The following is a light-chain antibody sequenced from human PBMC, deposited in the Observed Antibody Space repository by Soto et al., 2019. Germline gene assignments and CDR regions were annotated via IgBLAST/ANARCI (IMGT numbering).Light chain of an antibody. V-gene: IGKV3-11*01. J-gene: IGKJ5*01. CDR2: DAS. CDR3: QQRSNWPPIT. CDR1: QSVKTL. Sequence: IVLTQSPATLSLSAGERATLSCRASQSVKTLLVWYQQRPGQAPRLLLSDASHRAAGIPARFSGSGFGTDFTLTISSLETEDAAVYYGQQRSNWPPITFGQGTRLEIK.